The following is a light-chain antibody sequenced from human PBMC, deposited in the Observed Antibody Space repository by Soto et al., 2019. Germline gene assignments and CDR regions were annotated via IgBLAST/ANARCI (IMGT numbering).Light chain of an antibody. J-gene: IGKJ5*01. Sequence: DIQMTQSPSSLSASVGDRVTITCQASQDISNYLNWYQQKPWKAPKLLIYDASNLETGVPSRFSGSGSRTDFTFTISSLQPEDIATYYCQQYDNHPITFGQGTRLEIK. CDR1: QDISNY. V-gene: IGKV1-33*01. CDR2: DAS. CDR3: QQYDNHPIT.